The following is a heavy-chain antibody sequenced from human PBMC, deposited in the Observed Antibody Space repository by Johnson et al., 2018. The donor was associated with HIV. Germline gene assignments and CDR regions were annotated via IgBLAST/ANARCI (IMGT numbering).Heavy chain of an antibody. Sequence: QVQLVESGGGVVQPGGSLRLSCAASGFTFSSYGMHWVRQAPGKGLEWVAFIRYDGSNKYYADSVKGRFTISRDNSKNTLYLLMNYLTPEDTAMYYCAVGIQLWFASEGDAFDIWGQGTMVTVSS. J-gene: IGHJ3*02. V-gene: IGHV3-30*02. CDR1: GFTFSSYG. CDR3: AVGIQLWFASEGDAFDI. CDR2: IRYDGSNK. D-gene: IGHD5-18*01.